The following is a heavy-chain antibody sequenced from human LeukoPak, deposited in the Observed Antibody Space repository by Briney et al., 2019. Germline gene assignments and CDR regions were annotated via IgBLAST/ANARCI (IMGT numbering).Heavy chain of an antibody. Sequence: SGPTLVNPTQTLTLTCTFSGFSLSTSGVAVGWIRQPPGKALEWLTLIYWDDDKRYSPSLKSRLTITKDTSKNQVVLTMTNMDPVDTATYYCAQRRMVRGIITEDYWGQGTLVTVSS. CDR2: IYWDDDK. J-gene: IGHJ4*02. CDR3: AQRRMVRGIITEDY. V-gene: IGHV2-5*02. D-gene: IGHD3-10*01. CDR1: GFSLSTSGVA.